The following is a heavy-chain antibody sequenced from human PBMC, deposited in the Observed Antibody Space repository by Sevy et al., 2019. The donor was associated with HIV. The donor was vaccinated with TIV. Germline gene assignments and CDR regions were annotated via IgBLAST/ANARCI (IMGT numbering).Heavy chain of an antibody. CDR2: IKQDESEK. CDR3: ARDRRKYCSSTSCFLVFGY. J-gene: IGHJ4*02. CDR1: GFTFSRYW. D-gene: IGHD2-2*01. V-gene: IGHV3-7*03. Sequence: GGSLRLSCAASGFTFSRYWMTWVRQAPGKGLEWVANIKQDESEKYYVDAVKGRFTISRDNAKNSMYLQMNSLRSDDTAVYYCARDRRKYCSSTSCFLVFGYWGQGTLVTVSS.